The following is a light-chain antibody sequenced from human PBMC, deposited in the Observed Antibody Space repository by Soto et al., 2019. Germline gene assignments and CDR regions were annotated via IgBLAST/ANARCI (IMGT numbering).Light chain of an antibody. CDR3: MQPLHTPWT. V-gene: IGKV2-28*01. CDR2: LGS. Sequence: DIVMTQSPLSLPVTPGEPASISCRSSQSLLHSNGYNYLDWYLQKSGQSPQLLIYLGSTRASGVPDRFNGSGSGTDFTLKIRRVEAEGVGVYYCMQPLHTPWTFGQGTKVEIK. J-gene: IGKJ1*01. CDR1: QSLLHSNGYNY.